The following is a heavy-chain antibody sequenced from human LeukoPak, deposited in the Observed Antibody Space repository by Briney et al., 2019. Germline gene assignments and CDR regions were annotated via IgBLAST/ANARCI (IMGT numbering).Heavy chain of an antibody. D-gene: IGHD2/OR15-2a*01. CDR2: IYYSGST. V-gene: IGHV4-59*01. CDR3: ARGGLLFDY. CDR1: GGSISSYY. Sequence: SETLSHTCTVSGGSISSYYWSWIRQPPGKGLEWIGYIYYSGSTNYNPSLKSRVTISVDTSKNQFSLKLSSVTAADTAVYYCARGGLLFDYWGQGTLVTVSS. J-gene: IGHJ4*02.